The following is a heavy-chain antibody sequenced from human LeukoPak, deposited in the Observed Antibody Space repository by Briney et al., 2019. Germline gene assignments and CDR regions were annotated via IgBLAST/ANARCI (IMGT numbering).Heavy chain of an antibody. CDR2: IYDSGST. Sequence: SETLSLTCTVSGGSISSHYWNWIRQPPGKGLEWIGYIYDSGSTKYSPSLKSRVTISVDRSKNQFFLMLNSVTAADTAVYYCARGIIPIDVWGQETTVTVFS. D-gene: IGHD3-16*01. V-gene: IGHV4-59*11. J-gene: IGHJ6*02. CDR1: GGSISSHY. CDR3: ARGIIPIDV.